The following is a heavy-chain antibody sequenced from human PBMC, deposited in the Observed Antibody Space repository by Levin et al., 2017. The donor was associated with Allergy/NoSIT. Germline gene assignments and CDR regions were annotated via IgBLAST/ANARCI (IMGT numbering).Heavy chain of an antibody. V-gene: IGHV1-18*01. Sequence: ASVKVSCKASGYTFKNYGISWVRQAPGQGLEWMGWISTHNGNTNYAQSFQGRVTMTTDTSTSTADMELRSLISDDTAVYYCARFVVTPVSYFSMDVWGKGTTVTVSS. D-gene: IGHD2-2*01. CDR1: GYTFKNYG. CDR2: ISTHNGNT. CDR3: ARFVVTPVSYFSMDV. J-gene: IGHJ6*03.